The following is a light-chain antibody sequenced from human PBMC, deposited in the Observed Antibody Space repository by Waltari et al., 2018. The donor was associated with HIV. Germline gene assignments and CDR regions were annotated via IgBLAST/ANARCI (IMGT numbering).Light chain of an antibody. Sequence: DIVMTQSPDSLAVSLGDRATITCKSSQSVFYNSNKKNYFAWYQQKPGQPPKMIIYWASNRESGVPDRFSGSGSGTDFTLTISSLQAEDVAVYYCQQYYSTPLTFGGGTKVEIK. V-gene: IGKV4-1*01. J-gene: IGKJ4*01. CDR2: WAS. CDR1: QSVFYNSNKKNY. CDR3: QQYYSTPLT.